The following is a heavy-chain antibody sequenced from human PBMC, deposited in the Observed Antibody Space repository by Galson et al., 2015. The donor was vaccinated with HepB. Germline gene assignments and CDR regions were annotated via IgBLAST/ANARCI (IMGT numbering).Heavy chain of an antibody. D-gene: IGHD3-10*01. Sequence: SVKVSCKASGYTFTSYAMHWVRQAPGQRLEWMGWINAGNGNTKYSQKFQGRVTITRDTSASTAYMELSSLRSEDTAVYYCAREMGGLLLWLGFDYWGQGTLVTVSS. CDR2: INAGNGNT. V-gene: IGHV1-3*01. CDR3: AREMGGLLLWLGFDY. CDR1: GYTFTSYA. J-gene: IGHJ4*02.